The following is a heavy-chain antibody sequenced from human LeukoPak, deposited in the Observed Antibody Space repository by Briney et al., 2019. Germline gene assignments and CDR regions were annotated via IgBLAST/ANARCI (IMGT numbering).Heavy chain of an antibody. V-gene: IGHV3-49*03. Sequence: GGSLRLSCTASGFTFGDYAMSWIRQAPGKGLEWVGFIRSKAYGGTTEYAASVKGRFTISRDDSKSIAYLQMNSLKTEDTAVYYCTRDHEGSSWFGLNYYYYYMDVWGKGTTVTVSS. CDR1: GFTFGDYA. J-gene: IGHJ6*03. CDR2: IRSKAYGGTT. CDR3: TRDHEGSSWFGLNYYYYYMDV. D-gene: IGHD6-13*01.